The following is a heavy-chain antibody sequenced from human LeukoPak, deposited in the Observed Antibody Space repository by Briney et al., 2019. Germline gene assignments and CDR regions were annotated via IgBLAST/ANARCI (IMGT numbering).Heavy chain of an antibody. Sequence: SVKVPCKASGGTFSSYAISWVRQAPGQGHEWMGRIIPILGIANYAQKFQGRVTITADKSTSTAYMELSSLRSEDTAVYYCARTNDYGDYVDPWGQGTLVTVSS. J-gene: IGHJ5*02. CDR3: ARTNDYGDYVDP. CDR1: GGTFSSYA. D-gene: IGHD4-17*01. V-gene: IGHV1-69*04. CDR2: IIPILGIA.